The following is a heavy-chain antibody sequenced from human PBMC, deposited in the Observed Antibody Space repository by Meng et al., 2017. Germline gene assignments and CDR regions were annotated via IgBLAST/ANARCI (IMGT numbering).Heavy chain of an antibody. CDR3: TRDGYSDCSRSSCFDS. D-gene: IGHD2-15*01. V-gene: IGHV7-4-1*02. J-gene: IGHJ4*02. CDR2: IDTKTGNP. Sequence: QVQLVQYGVWLRKPGASVKVSCKASGYTLTSYAMNWLRQAPGQGLQWMGWIDTKTGNPTYVPGFTGRLIFTLDTSVSTAYLQLSGLKADDTAVYYCTRDGYSDCSRSSCFDSWGQGTLVTVSS. CDR1: GYTLTSYA.